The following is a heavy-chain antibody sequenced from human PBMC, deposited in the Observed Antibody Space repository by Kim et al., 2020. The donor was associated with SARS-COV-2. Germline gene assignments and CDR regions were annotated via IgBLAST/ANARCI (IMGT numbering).Heavy chain of an antibody. V-gene: IGHV3-48*02. J-gene: IGHJ5*02. CDR2: IDSSSSSI. Sequence: GGSLRLSCAASGFKISEYSMHWVRQAPGKGLEWVSYIDSSSSSIFYGDSVQGRFTVSRDNGRNSQFLQMSGLRNEDTARYYCARDYSSSSGLDAWGLGTLVIVSS. D-gene: IGHD6-6*01. CDR1: GFKISEYS. CDR3: ARDYSSSSGLDA.